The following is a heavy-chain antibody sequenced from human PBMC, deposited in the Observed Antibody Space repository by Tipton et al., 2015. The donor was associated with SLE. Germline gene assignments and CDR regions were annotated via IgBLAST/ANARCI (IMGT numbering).Heavy chain of an antibody. CDR2: IYHSGTA. Sequence: TLSLTCTVYGGSFSGYYWGWIRQPPGKGLEWIGSIYHSGTAYYNPSLKSRVTISVDTSKNQFSLKLSSVTAADTAVYYCARTVNYYGSGSYYNYWGQGTLVTVSS. CDR1: GGSFSGYY. D-gene: IGHD3-10*01. CDR3: ARTVNYYGSGSYYNY. J-gene: IGHJ4*02. V-gene: IGHV4-34*01.